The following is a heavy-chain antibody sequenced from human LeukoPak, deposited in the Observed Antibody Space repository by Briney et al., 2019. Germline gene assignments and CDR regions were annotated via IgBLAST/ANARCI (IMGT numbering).Heavy chain of an antibody. Sequence: GGSLRLSCAASGFTFRDYCMTWLRQAPGKGLEWVAVISDDGSNKYYGDSVKGRFTISRDNPKNTLYLQMNSLRAEDTAIYYCTKGDGRPFGGKPAYWGQGPLVTVSS. D-gene: IGHD4-23*01. V-gene: IGHV3-30*18. CDR3: TKGDGRPFGGKPAY. J-gene: IGHJ4*02. CDR2: ISDDGSNK. CDR1: GFTFRDYC.